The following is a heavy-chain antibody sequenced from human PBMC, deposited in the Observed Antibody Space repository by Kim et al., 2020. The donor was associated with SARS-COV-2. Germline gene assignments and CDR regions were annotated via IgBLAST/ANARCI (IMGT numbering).Heavy chain of an antibody. V-gene: IGHV4-59*01. Sequence: SETLSLTCTVSGGSISSYYWSWIRQPPGKGLEWIGYIYYSGSTNYNPSLKSRVTISVDTSKNQFSLKLSSVTAADTAVYYCARVSGRYFDWCLDYWGQGTLVTVSS. CDR3: ARVSGRYFDWCLDY. CDR1: GGSISSYY. J-gene: IGHJ4*02. CDR2: IYYSGST. D-gene: IGHD3-9*01.